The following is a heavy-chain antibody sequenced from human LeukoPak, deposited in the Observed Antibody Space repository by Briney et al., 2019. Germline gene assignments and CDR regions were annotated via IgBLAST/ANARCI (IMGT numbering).Heavy chain of an antibody. CDR1: GGSFRGYY. J-gene: IGHJ4*02. V-gene: IGHV4-34*01. CDR2: INHSGST. CDR3: AAEVGATTPRNY. D-gene: IGHD1-26*01. Sequence: SSETLSLTCAVYGGSFRGYYWSWIRQPPGKGLEWIGEINHSGSTNYNPSLKSRVTISVDTSKNQFSLKLSSVTAADTAVYYCAAEVGATTPRNYWGQGTLVTVSS.